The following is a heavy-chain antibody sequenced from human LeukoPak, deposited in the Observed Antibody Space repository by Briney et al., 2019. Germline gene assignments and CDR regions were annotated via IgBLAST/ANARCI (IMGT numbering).Heavy chain of an antibody. CDR1: GGSISSGICY. CDR2: IYHSGNT. J-gene: IGHJ4*02. D-gene: IGHD3-22*01. CDR3: ARRRSYYYDSSGYNSDFDY. Sequence: SETLSLTCTVSGGSISSGICYWSWIRQPPGKGLEWIGYIYHSGNTYYNPSLKSRLTISVDRSKNQFSLKLSSVTAADTAVYYCARRRSYYYDSSGYNSDFDYWGQGTLVTVSS. V-gene: IGHV4-30-2*01.